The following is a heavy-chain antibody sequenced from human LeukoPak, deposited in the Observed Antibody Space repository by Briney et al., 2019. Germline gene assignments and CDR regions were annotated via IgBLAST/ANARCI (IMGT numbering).Heavy chain of an antibody. V-gene: IGHV1-69*05. J-gene: IGHJ6*03. CDR2: IIPIFGTA. CDR1: GGTFSSYA. CDR3: ASRSDWGSLYYYYMDV. Sequence: SVKVSCNASGGTFSSYAISWVRQAPGQGLEWMGGIIPIFGTASYAQKFQGRVTITTDESTSTAYMELSSLRSEDTAVYYCASRSDWGSLYYYYMDVWGKGTTVTVSS. D-gene: IGHD7-27*01.